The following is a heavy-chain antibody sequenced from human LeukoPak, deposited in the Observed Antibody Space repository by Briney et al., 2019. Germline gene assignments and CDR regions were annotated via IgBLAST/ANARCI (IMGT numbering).Heavy chain of an antibody. CDR1: GFTFSDYY. V-gene: IGHV3-11*06. J-gene: IGHJ4*02. D-gene: IGHD1-1*01. Sequence: PGGSLRLSCAASGFTFSDYYMSWIRQAPGKGLEWVSYISSSSSYTKYADSVEGRFTISRDNAKNSLYLQVNSLRAEDTAVYYCARGTGTTAYFDYWGQGTLVTVSS. CDR3: ARGTGTTAYFDY. CDR2: ISSSSSYT.